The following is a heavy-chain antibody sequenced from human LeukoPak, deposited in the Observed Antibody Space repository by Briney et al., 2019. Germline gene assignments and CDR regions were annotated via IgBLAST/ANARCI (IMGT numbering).Heavy chain of an antibody. CDR3: AKDGAIFGVVIDYFDY. CDR1: GFTFTNYA. D-gene: IGHD3-3*01. V-gene: IGHV3-23*01. J-gene: IGHJ4*02. CDR2: IGASGADT. Sequence: GGSLRLSCAASGFTFTNYAMTWVRQAPGKGLEWVSVIGASGADTYYSDSVKGRFTISRDNSKNTLYLQMNSLRAEDTAVYYCAKDGAIFGVVIDYFDYWGQGTLVTVSS.